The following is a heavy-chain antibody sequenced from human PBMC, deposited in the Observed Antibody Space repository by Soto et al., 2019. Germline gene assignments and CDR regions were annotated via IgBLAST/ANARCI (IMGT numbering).Heavy chain of an antibody. J-gene: IGHJ5*01. CDR1: GSTFTSYA. Sequence: GXPVKVSCNAAGSTFTSYARDWVRQSRGQRLEWMGWINAGNGNTKYSQKFQGRVTITRDTSASTAYMELSSLRSEDTAVYYCVTSPGSSPALYSRGQGTLVNVAS. V-gene: IGHV1-3*01. CDR3: VTSPGSSPALYS. CDR2: INAGNGNT. D-gene: IGHD2-2*01.